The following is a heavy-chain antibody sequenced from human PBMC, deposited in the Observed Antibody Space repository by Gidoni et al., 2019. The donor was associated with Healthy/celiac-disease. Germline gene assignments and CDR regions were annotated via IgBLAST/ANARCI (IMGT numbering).Heavy chain of an antibody. J-gene: IGHJ4*02. D-gene: IGHD3-22*01. CDR1: GFTSSRYR. Sequence: AASGFTSSRYRLLWVSQAPGKGLEWVAVIWYDGSNKYYADSVKGRFTISRDNSKNTLYLQMNSLRAEDTAVYYCARESSDDSSGYYLLESLYYFDYWGQGTLVTVSS. CDR3: ARESSDDSSGYYLLESLYYFDY. CDR2: IWYDGSNK. V-gene: IGHV3-33*01.